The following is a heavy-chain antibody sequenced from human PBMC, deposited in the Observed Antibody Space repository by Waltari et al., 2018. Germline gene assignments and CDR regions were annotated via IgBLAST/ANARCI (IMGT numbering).Heavy chain of an antibody. CDR3: ARSRWLKRYYFDY. Sequence: QVQLVQSGAEVKKPGASVKVYGKASGYTFTSYDINWVRQATGQGLEWMGWMNPNSGNTGYAQKFQGRVTITRNTSISTAYMELSSLRSEDTAVYYCARSRWLKRYYFDYWGQGTLVTVSS. CDR1: GYTFTSYD. V-gene: IGHV1-8*03. CDR2: MNPNSGNT. J-gene: IGHJ4*02. D-gene: IGHD6-19*01.